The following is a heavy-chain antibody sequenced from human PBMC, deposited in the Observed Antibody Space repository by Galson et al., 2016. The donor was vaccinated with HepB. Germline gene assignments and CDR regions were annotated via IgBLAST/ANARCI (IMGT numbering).Heavy chain of an antibody. CDR1: GFTFSSNW. V-gene: IGHV3-7*01. J-gene: IGHJ3*02. D-gene: IGHD4/OR15-4a*01. CDR2: ISPDGTTK. Sequence: SLRLSCAASGFTFSSNWMTWVRRAPEKRLEWVANISPDGTTKNYADSVKGRFTISRDNAHNSLYLQVSSLRAEDTAVYYCATDVRGGAPDIWGQGTMVTVPS. CDR3: ATDVRGGAPDI.